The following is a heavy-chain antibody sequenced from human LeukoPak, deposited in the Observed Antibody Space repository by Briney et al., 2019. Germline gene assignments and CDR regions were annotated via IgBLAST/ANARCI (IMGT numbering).Heavy chain of an antibody. V-gene: IGHV5-51*01. D-gene: IGHD3-9*01. CDR3: ARHPYFDWFSLFRLDAFDI. CDR2: IYPGDSDT. CDR1: GYSFTSYW. J-gene: IGHJ3*02. Sequence: GESLKISCKGSGYSFTSYWIGWVRQMPGKGLEWMGIIYPGDSDTRYSPSFQGQVTISADKSISTAYLQWSSLKASDTAMYYCARHPYFDWFSLFRLDAFDIWGQGTMVTVSS.